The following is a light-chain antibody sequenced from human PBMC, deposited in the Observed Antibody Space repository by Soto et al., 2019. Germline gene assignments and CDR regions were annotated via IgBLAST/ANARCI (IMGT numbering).Light chain of an antibody. J-gene: IGKJ4*01. CDR1: QGVSSY. V-gene: IGKV3-11*01. CDR3: QPHSNWPLT. Sequence: EIVLTQSPATLSLSPGERATLSCRASQGVSSYLAWYQQKPGQAPRLLIYDASNSATGIPTRFSGSGSGTDFTLTISSLELEDFEVYYCQPHSNWPLTFGGGTKVEIK. CDR2: DAS.